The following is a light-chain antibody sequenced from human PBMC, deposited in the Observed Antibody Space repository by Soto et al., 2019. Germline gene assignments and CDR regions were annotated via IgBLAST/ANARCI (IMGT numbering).Light chain of an antibody. V-gene: IGKV3-15*01. Sequence: EIVMTQSPATLSVSPGERATLSCRASQGVSSNLAWYQQKPGQAPRLLIYGASTRATGIPARFSGSGSGTEFTLTISSLQSEDFEVYYCQQYGSSELTFGGGTKVDIK. CDR3: QQYGSSELT. CDR2: GAS. CDR1: QGVSSN. J-gene: IGKJ4*01.